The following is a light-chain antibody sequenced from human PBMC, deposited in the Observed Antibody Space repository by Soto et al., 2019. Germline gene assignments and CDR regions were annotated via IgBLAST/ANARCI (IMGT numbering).Light chain of an antibody. J-gene: IGKJ2*01. CDR3: QQSGTSTYT. CDR2: GAS. CDR1: QSLSSNS. Sequence: EMVLTPCPGTRCLSPGERASLSWGTSQSLSSNSLAWYQQKPGQAPRLFIYGASSRATGIPDRFSVSVSGTDGTITVSRLEPKDGAVYDGQQSGTSTYTFGQGTKVDIK. V-gene: IGKV3-20*01.